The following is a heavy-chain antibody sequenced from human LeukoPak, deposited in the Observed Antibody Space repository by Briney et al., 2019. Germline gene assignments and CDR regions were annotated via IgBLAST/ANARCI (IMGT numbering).Heavy chain of an antibody. J-gene: IGHJ4*02. V-gene: IGHV4-34*01. CDR3: ARRAYSAAYWKHFDY. Sequence: SETLTLTCAVYGGSFSGYYWSWIRQPPGKGLEWIGEINHSGSTNYNPSLKSRVTISVDTSKNQFSLKLSSVTAADTAVYFCARRAYSAAYWKHFDYWGQGTLVTVSS. D-gene: IGHD1-1*01. CDR1: GGSFSGYY. CDR2: INHSGST.